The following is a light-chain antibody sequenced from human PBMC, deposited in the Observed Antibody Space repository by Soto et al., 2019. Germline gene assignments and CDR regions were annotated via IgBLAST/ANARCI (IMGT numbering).Light chain of an antibody. CDR2: GPS. CDR1: QSISSN. Sequence: EIVMTQSPATLSVSPGERATLSCRASQSISSNLAWYQQKPGQAPRLLIYGPSTRATGIPARFSGSGSGTEFTLTISSLQSEDFEVYYCQQYNNWPLTFGGGTKVDIK. CDR3: QQYNNWPLT. V-gene: IGKV3-15*01. J-gene: IGKJ4*01.